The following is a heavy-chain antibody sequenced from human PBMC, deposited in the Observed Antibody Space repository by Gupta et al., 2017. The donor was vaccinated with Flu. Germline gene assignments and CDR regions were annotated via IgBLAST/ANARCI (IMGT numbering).Heavy chain of an antibody. Sequence: EVQLVESGGGLVQPGGSLRLSCAASGFSLSGYEMNWVRQAPGKGLEWISHSPTSGYTIYYADSVKGRFTISRDNARNSLFLQMNSLRAEDTAVYYCARTRHDYGGNSVRLDYWGQGTLVTVSS. CDR3: ARTRHDYGGNSVRLDY. CDR1: GFSLSGYE. J-gene: IGHJ4*02. V-gene: IGHV3-48*03. CDR2: SPTSGYTI. D-gene: IGHD4-23*01.